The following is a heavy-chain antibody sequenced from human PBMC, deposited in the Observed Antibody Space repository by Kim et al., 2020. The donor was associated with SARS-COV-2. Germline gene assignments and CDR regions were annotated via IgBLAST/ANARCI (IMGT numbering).Heavy chain of an antibody. J-gene: IGHJ3*02. Sequence: GESLKISCKGSGYSFTSYWIGWVRQMPGKGLEWMGIIYPGDSDTRYSPSFQGQVTISADKSISTAYLQWSSLKASDTAMYYCARLFVSHYYDSSGYYPYTHGAFDIWGQGTMVTVSS. CDR2: IYPGDSDT. V-gene: IGHV5-51*01. CDR3: ARLFVSHYYDSSGYYPYTHGAFDI. D-gene: IGHD3-22*01. CDR1: GYSFTSYW.